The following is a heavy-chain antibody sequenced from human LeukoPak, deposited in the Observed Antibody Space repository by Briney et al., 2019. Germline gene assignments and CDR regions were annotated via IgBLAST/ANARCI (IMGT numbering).Heavy chain of an antibody. CDR3: ARGYYYGSESYWHTKWFDP. CDR1: GGTFKSHV. V-gene: IGHV1-69*05. CDR2: IIPVFGTA. J-gene: IGHJ5*02. D-gene: IGHD3-10*01. Sequence: SVKVSXKASGGTFKSHVISWLRQAPGQGLEWMGGIIPVFGTASYAEKFQGRVTITTDESTTTAYMEMSSLTSEDTAVYYCARGYYYGSESYWHTKWFDPWGQGTLVTVSS.